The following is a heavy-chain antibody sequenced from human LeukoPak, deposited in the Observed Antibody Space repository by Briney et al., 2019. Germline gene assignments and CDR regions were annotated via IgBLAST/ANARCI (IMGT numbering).Heavy chain of an antibody. V-gene: IGHV3-23*01. D-gene: IGHD3-10*01. CDR2: ISGSGGST. CDR3: AKGGYGSGSYYQTSDAFNI. Sequence: GGSLRLSCAASGFTFSTYAMHWVRQAPGKGLEWVSAISGSGGSTYYADSVKGRFTISRDNSKNTLYLQMNSLRAEDTAVYYCAKGGYGSGSYYQTSDAFNIWGQGTMVTVSS. J-gene: IGHJ3*02. CDR1: GFTFSTYA.